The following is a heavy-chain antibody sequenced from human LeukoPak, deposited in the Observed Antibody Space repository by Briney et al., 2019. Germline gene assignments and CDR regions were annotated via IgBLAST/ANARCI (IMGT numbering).Heavy chain of an antibody. D-gene: IGHD5-24*01. V-gene: IGHV1-18*01. CDR1: GYTFTSYG. J-gene: IGHJ2*01. CDR2: ISAYDGNT. Sequence: ASVKVSCKASGYTFTSYGISWVRQAPGQGLEWMGWISAYDGNTDYAQYLQGRVTMTIDTSTSTAYMELKSLRSEDTAVYYCAREPQVEMATIRSWYFDLWGRGTLVTVSS. CDR3: AREPQVEMATIRSWYFDL.